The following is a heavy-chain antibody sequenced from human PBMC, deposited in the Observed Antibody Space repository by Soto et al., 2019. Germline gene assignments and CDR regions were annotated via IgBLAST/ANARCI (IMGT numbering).Heavy chain of an antibody. J-gene: IGHJ4*02. V-gene: IGHV3-33*01. D-gene: IGHD6-19*01. CDR2: IWYDGSNK. Sequence: QEQLVESGGGVVQPGRSLRLSCAASGFTFSSYGMHWVRQAPGKGLEWVAVIWYDGSNKYYADSVKGRFTISRDNSKNTLYLQMNSLRAEDTAVYYCARDHLALAGIFDYWGQGTLVTVSS. CDR3: ARDHLALAGIFDY. CDR1: GFTFSSYG.